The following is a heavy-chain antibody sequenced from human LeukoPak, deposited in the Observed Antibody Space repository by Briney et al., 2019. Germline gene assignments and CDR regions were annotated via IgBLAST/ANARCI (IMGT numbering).Heavy chain of an antibody. J-gene: IGHJ5*02. CDR1: GGSISSYY. D-gene: IGHD5-18*01. CDR2: IYYSGST. Sequence: SETLSLTCTVSGGSISSYYWSWIRQPPGKGLEWIGYIYYSGSTNYNPSLKSRVTISVDTSKNQFSLKLSSVTAAGTAVYYCARGLQLWPSLGIPYNWFDPWGQGTLVTVSS. CDR3: ARGLQLWPSLGIPYNWFDP. V-gene: IGHV4-59*12.